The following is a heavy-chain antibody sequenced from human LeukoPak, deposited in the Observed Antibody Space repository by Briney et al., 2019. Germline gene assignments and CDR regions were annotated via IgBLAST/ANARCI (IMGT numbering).Heavy chain of an antibody. CDR1: GYTFTGYY. D-gene: IGHD6-13*01. V-gene: IGHV1-2*02. J-gene: IGHJ6*02. Sequence: ASVKVSCKASGYTFTGYYMHWVRQAPGQGLEWMGWINPNSGGTNYAQKLQGRVTMTRDTSISTAYMELSRLRSDDTAVYYCARDGADIAAAGTGRYYYYGMDVWGQGTTVTVSS. CDR2: INPNSGGT. CDR3: ARDGADIAAAGTGRYYYYGMDV.